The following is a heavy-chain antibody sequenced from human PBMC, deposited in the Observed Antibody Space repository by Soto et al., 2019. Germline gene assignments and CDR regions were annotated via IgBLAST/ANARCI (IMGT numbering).Heavy chain of an antibody. CDR1: GGSISSSNW. D-gene: IGHD3-10*01. V-gene: IGHV4-4*02. CDR3: GIKPRGPTGLGS. Sequence: PSETLSLTCAVSGGSISSSNWWSWVRQPPGKGLEWIGEIYHSGSTNYNPSLKSRVTISVDKSKNQFSLKLSSVAAADTAVYYCGIKPRGPTGLGSWGRGPRVPVP. CDR2: IYHSGST. J-gene: IGHJ5*01.